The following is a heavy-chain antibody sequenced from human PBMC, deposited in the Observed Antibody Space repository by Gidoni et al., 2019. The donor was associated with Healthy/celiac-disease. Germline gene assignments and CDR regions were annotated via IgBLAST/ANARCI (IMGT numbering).Heavy chain of an antibody. J-gene: IGHJ5*02. CDR2: IGGSGGST. CDR3: AKDQLAAAGTGGWFDP. Sequence: EVQLLESGGGLVQPGGSLGLSCAASGFTFSSYAMSWSRQAPGKGLEWVSAIGGSGGSTYYADSVKCWFTISRDNSKNTLYLQMISLRAEDTAVYYCAKDQLAAAGTGGWFDPWGQGTLVTVSS. D-gene: IGHD6-13*01. V-gene: IGHV3-23*01. CDR1: GFTFSSYA.